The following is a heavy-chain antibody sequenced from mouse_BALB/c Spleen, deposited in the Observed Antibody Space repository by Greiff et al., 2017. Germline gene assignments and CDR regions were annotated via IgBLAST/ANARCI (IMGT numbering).Heavy chain of an antibody. V-gene: IGHV3-5*02. D-gene: IGHD2-1*01. CDR3: ARGNYEGAMDY. CDR1: GISITTGNYR. J-gene: IGHJ4*01. CDR2: IYYSGTI. Sequence: EVKLVESGPGLVKPSQTVSLTCTVTGISITTGNYRWSWIRQFPGNKLEWIGYIYYSGTITYNPSLTSRTTITRDTSKNQFFLEMNSLTAEDTATYYCARGNYEGAMDYWGQGTSVTVSS.